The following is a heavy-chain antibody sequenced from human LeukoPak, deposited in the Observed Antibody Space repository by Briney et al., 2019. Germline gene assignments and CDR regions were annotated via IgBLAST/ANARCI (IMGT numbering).Heavy chain of an antibody. Sequence: GGSLRLSCAASGFTFSSYAMHWVRQAPGKGLEWVAVISYDGSNKYYADSVKGRFTISRDNSKNTLYLQMNSLRAEDTAVYYCARESGLVEMATYFDYWGQGTLVTVSS. D-gene: IGHD5-24*01. J-gene: IGHJ4*02. CDR1: GFTFSSYA. CDR3: ARESGLVEMATYFDY. CDR2: ISYDGSNK. V-gene: IGHV3-30*04.